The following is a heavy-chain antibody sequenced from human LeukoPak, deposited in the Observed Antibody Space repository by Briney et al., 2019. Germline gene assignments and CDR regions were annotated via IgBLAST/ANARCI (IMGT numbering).Heavy chain of an antibody. CDR2: ISAYNGNT. J-gene: IGHJ4*02. CDR1: GYTFTSYG. CDR3: AQSTNYYDSSGYYFEDDY. Sequence: ASVKVSCKASGYTFTSYGISWVRQAPGQGLEWMGWISAYNGNTNYAQKLQGRVTMTTDTTTRTDYMELRSVRSDDTAVYYCAQSTNYYDSSGYYFEDDYWGQGTLVTVSP. D-gene: IGHD3-22*01. V-gene: IGHV1-18*01.